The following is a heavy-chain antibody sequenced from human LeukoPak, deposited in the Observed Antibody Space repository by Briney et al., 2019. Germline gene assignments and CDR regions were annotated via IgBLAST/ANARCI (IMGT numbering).Heavy chain of an antibody. CDR2: ISSSGGYI. CDR1: GFTFSTYS. J-gene: IGHJ6*03. V-gene: IGHV3-21*01. CDR3: ARDYYFYHMDG. Sequence: GGSLRLSCAASGFTFSTYSMNWVRQAPGKGLEWVSSISSSGGYIYYPDSLKGRFTISRDNAKSSLYLQMNSLRAEDTAVYYCARDYYFYHMDGWSEGTTVTVSS.